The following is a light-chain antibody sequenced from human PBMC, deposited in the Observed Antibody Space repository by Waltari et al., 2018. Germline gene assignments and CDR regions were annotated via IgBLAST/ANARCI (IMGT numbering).Light chain of an antibody. CDR2: GAS. J-gene: IGKJ4*01. Sequence: VMTQSPATLSVSPGERATLSCRASQRVSSNLAWYQQKPGQPPRLLIYGASTRATGIPARFSGSGSGTEFTLTISSLQSEDFAVYYCQQYNDWPPLTFGGGTKVEIK. CDR1: QRVSSN. V-gene: IGKV3-15*01. CDR3: QQYNDWPPLT.